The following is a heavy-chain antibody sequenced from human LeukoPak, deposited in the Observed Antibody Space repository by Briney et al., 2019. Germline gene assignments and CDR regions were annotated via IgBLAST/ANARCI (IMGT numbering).Heavy chain of an antibody. J-gene: IGHJ1*01. CDR1: GGSFSGYY. Sequence: TETLSLTCAVYGGSFSGYYWSWIRQPPGKGLEWIGEINHSGSTNYNPSLKSRVTISVDTSKNQFSLKLSSVTAADTAVYYCARGPHYYDSSGFLLQHWGQGTLVTVSS. CDR2: INHSGST. V-gene: IGHV4-34*01. CDR3: ARGPHYYDSSGFLLQH. D-gene: IGHD3-22*01.